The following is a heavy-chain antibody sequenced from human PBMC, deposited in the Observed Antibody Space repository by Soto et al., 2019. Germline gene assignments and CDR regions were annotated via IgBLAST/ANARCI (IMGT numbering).Heavy chain of an antibody. D-gene: IGHD3-10*01. CDR2: INAGNGNT. CDR3: AREGSVLLWFGELGEFDY. Sequence: GASVKVSCKASGYTFTSYAMHWVRQAPGQRLEWMGWINAGNGNTKYSQKFQGRVTISRDNSKNTLYLQMNSLRAEDTAVYYCAREGSVLLWFGELGEFDYWGQGTLVTVSS. CDR1: GYTFTSYA. V-gene: IGHV1-3*01. J-gene: IGHJ4*02.